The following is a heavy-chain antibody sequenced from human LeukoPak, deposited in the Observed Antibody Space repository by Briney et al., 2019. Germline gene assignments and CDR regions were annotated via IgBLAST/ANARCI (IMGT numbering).Heavy chain of an antibody. CDR3: ARGKSVTAIHY. J-gene: IGHJ4*02. CDR1: GGSFSGYY. CDR2: INHSGST. V-gene: IGHV4-34*01. D-gene: IGHD2-21*02. Sequence: SETLSLTCAVYGGSFSGYYWSWVRQPPGKGLEWNGEINHSGSTNYNPSLKSRVTISVDTPKNQFSLKLSSVTAADTAVYYCARGKSVTAIHYWGQGTLVTVSS.